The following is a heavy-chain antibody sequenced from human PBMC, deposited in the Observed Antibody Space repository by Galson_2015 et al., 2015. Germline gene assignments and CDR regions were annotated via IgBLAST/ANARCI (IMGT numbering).Heavy chain of an antibody. CDR3: ARQPPSGVVIRDWYFDL. Sequence: SVKVSCKASGYTFTSYDINWVRQATGQGLEWMGWMNPNSGNTGYAQKFQGRVTMTRNTSISTAYMELSSLRSEDTAVYYCARQPPSGVVIRDWYFDLWGRGTLVTVSS. CDR1: GYTFTSYD. CDR2: MNPNSGNT. V-gene: IGHV1-8*01. J-gene: IGHJ2*01. D-gene: IGHD3-3*01.